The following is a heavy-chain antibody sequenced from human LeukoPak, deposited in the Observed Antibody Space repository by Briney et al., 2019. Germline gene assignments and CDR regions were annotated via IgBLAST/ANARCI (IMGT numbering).Heavy chain of an antibody. J-gene: IGHJ4*02. V-gene: IGHV3-23*01. D-gene: IGHD2-15*01. Sequence: PGGSLRLSCAASGFTFTTYAISWVRQTPGKGLEWVSTFSGSVDTTYHADSVKGRFTISRENSKNTVYLQMNSLRAEDTAVYYCAKAAAGTCSGARCDDFDSWGQGTPVTVSS. CDR3: AKAAAGTCSGARCDDFDS. CDR2: FSGSVDTT. CDR1: GFTFTTYA.